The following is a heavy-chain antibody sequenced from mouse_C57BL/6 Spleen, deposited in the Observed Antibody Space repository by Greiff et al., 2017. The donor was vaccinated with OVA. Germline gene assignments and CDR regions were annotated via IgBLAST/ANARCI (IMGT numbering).Heavy chain of an antibody. CDR2: INPNYGTT. CDR1: GYSFTDYN. J-gene: IGHJ3*01. CDR3: ARSLDSSGSAWFAY. Sequence: VQLQQSGPELVKPGASVKISCKASGYSFTDYNMNWVKQRNGKSLEWIGVINPNYGTTSYNQKFKGKATLTVDQSSSTAYMQLNSLTSEDSAVYYCARSLDSSGSAWFAYWGQGTLVTVSA. D-gene: IGHD3-2*02. V-gene: IGHV1-39*01.